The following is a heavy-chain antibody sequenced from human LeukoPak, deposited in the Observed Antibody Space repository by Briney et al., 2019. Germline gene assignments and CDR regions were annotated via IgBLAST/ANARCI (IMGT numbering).Heavy chain of an antibody. D-gene: IGHD5-24*01. V-gene: IGHV4-59*01. CDR3: ARLRRDGYNLDY. CDR1: GGSISSYY. Sequence: SETLSLTCTVSGGSISSYYCSWIRQPPGKGLEWIGYIYYSGSTNYNPSLKSRVTISVDTSKNQFSLKLSSVTAADTAVYYCARLRRDGYNLDYWGQGTLVTVSS. J-gene: IGHJ4*02. CDR2: IYYSGST.